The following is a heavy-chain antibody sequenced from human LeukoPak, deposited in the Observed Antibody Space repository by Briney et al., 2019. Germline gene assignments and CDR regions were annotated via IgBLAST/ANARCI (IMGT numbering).Heavy chain of an antibody. Sequence: GESLKISCKGSGYSFTSYWIGWVRRMPGKGLEWMGIIYPGDSDTRYSPSFQGQVTISADKSISTAYLQWSSLKASDTAMYYCARLGLGSSWTRYPFDYWGQGTLVTVSS. CDR2: IYPGDSDT. CDR1: GYSFTSYW. V-gene: IGHV5-51*01. CDR3: ARLGLGSSWTRYPFDY. J-gene: IGHJ4*02. D-gene: IGHD6-13*01.